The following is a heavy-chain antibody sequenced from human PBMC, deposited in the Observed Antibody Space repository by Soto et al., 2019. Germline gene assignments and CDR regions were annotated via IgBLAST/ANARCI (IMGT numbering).Heavy chain of an antibody. CDR1: GFGFGDHY. D-gene: IGHD1-26*01. CDR3: ARGGIVGAKCYFDY. CDR2: NRNKANSYST. V-gene: IGHV3-72*01. Sequence: EVQLVESGGGLVQPGGSLRLSCAASGFGFGDHYMDWVRQAPGTGLDWVGRNRNKANSYSTEYAASVRGRFTISRDDSQNLLYLQMNRLKTEDTAVYYCARGGIVGAKCYFDYWGQGTLVTVSS. J-gene: IGHJ4*02.